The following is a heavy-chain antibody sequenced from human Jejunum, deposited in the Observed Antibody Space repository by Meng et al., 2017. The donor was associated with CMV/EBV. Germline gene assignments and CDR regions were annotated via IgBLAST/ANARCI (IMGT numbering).Heavy chain of an antibody. J-gene: IGHJ3*01. CDR3: ARGRTRFLEWLPSDWFDF. Sequence: TSYGIHWVRQAPGQGLGWMGWISPYRGNAKSSQNLQGRVTMTTDTFTSTAYMELRSLTSDDTAVYYCARGRTRFLEWLPSDWFDFWGQGAMVTVSS. V-gene: IGHV1-18*01. D-gene: IGHD3-3*01. CDR2: ISPYRGNA. CDR1: TSYG.